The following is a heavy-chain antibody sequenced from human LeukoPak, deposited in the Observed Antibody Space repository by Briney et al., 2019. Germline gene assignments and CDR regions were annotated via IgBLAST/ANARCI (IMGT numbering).Heavy chain of an antibody. CDR3: ARDCYYYYDSSGYRASCFDY. Sequence: ASVKVSCKDSGYTFTSYAMHWVRQAPGQRLEWMGWINAGNGNTKYSQKFQGRVTITWDTSASTAYIELSSLRSEDTAVYYCARDCYYYYDSSGYRASCFDYWGQGTLVTVSS. D-gene: IGHD3-22*01. J-gene: IGHJ4*02. CDR2: INAGNGNT. V-gene: IGHV1-3*01. CDR1: GYTFTSYA.